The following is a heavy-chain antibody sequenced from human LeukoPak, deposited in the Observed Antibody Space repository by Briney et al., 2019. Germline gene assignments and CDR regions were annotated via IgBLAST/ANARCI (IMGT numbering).Heavy chain of an antibody. Sequence: ASVKVSCKASGYTFTSYGISWVRQAPGQGLEWMGWISAYNGNTNYAQKLQGRVTMTRDTSISTAYMELSRLRSDDTAVYYCASCSHEGDPYYFDYWGQGTLVTVSS. CDR1: GYTFTSYG. V-gene: IGHV1-18*01. D-gene: IGHD3-16*01. CDR2: ISAYNGNT. CDR3: ASCSHEGDPYYFDY. J-gene: IGHJ4*02.